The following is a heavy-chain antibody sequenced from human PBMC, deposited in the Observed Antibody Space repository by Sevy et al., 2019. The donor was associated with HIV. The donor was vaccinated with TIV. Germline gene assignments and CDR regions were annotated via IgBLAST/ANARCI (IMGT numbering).Heavy chain of an antibody. Sequence: GGSLRLSCAASGFTFSSYSMHWVRQAPGKGLEWVSSISSSSTYIYYADSVKGRFTISRDNAKNSLYLQMNSLRAEDTAEYYCARGPACDDRSGYYYQWGQGTLVTVSS. CDR3: ARGPACDDRSGYYYQ. CDR2: ISSSSTYI. D-gene: IGHD3-22*01. V-gene: IGHV3-21*01. J-gene: IGHJ4*02. CDR1: GFTFSSYS.